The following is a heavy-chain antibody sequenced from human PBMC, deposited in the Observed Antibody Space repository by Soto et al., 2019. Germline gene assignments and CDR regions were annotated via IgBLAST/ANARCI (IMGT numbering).Heavy chain of an antibody. CDR1: GYTFTSYG. D-gene: IGHD6-13*01. Sequence: QVQLVQSGAEVKKPGASVKVSCKASGYTFTSYGISWLRQAPGQGLEWMGWITAYNSNTNDAQMFQGRVTMTTDTSTNTAYMELRSLRSDDTAVYYCARDSLIATTGTGSWAPDYWGQGTLVTVSS. CDR3: ARDSLIATTGTGSWAPDY. CDR2: ITAYNSNT. J-gene: IGHJ4*02. V-gene: IGHV1-18*01.